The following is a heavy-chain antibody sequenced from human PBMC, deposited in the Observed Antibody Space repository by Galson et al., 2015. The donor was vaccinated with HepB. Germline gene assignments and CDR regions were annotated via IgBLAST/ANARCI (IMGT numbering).Heavy chain of an antibody. D-gene: IGHD3-3*01. V-gene: IGHV3-48*01. J-gene: IGHJ4*02. CDR1: GFTFSPYS. CDR3: ARDGIWNGGYTKYFFEY. Sequence: SLRLSCAASGFTFSPYSMNWVRQAPGKGLEWVSYISGRSSSIYYADSVKGRFTISRDNAKNSLYLQMNTLRAEDTAVYYCARDGIWNGGYTKYFFEYWGQGTQVTVSS. CDR2: ISGRSSSI.